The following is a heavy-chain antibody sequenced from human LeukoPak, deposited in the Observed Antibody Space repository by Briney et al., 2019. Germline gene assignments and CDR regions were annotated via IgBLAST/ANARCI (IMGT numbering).Heavy chain of an antibody. CDR2: IWYDGSNK. J-gene: IGHJ3*02. CDR1: GFTFSSYG. V-gene: IGHV3-33*01. D-gene: IGHD2-2*02. Sequence: GGSLRLSCAASGFTFSSYGMHWVRQAPGRGLEWVAVIWYDGSNKYYADSVKGRFTISRDNSKNTLYLQMNSLRAEDTAVYYCARDALDIVVVPAAIWAPHHDAFDIWGQGTMVTVSS. CDR3: ARDALDIVVVPAAIWAPHHDAFDI.